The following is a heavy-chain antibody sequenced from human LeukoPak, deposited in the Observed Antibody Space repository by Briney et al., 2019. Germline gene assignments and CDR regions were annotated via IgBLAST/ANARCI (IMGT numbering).Heavy chain of an antibody. CDR1: GGSFSGYY. CDR2: INHSGGT. CDR3: ARGHYGGNLDY. V-gene: IGHV4-34*01. D-gene: IGHD4-23*01. J-gene: IGHJ4*02. Sequence: SETLSLTCAVYGGSFSGYYWSWIRQPPGKGLEWIGEINHSGGTNYNPSLKSRVTISVDTSKNQFSLKLSSVTAADTAVYYCARGHYGGNLDYWGQGTLVTVSS.